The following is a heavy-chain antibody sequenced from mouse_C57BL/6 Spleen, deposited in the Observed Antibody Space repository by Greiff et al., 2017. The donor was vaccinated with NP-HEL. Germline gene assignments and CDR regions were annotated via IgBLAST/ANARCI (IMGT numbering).Heavy chain of an antibody. V-gene: IGHV1-80*01. J-gene: IGHJ2*01. Sequence: QVQLQQSGAELVKPGASVKISCKASGYAFSSYWMNWVKQRPGKGLEWIGQIYPGDGDTNYNGQFKGKATLTADKSSSTAYMQLSSLTSEDSAVDFCARSEAYPVRGGCDYGGQGTTLTVSS. CDR3: ARSEAYPVRGGCDY. CDR2: IYPGDGDT. CDR1: GYAFSSYW. D-gene: IGHD3-3*01.